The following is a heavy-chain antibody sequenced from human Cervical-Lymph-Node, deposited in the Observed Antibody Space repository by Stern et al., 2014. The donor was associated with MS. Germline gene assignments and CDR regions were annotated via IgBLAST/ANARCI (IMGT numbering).Heavy chain of an antibody. Sequence: QLQLQESGPGLVKPSETLSLTCTVSGGSLSSSSYYWGWIRQPPGKGLECIGAIYYSGTTFYNPSLKSRVTISIDTTKKQFSLTLSSVTAADTAVYYCARHSISFLGATPVGWLDPWGQGALVTVSS. CDR3: ARHSISFLGATPVGWLDP. V-gene: IGHV4-39*01. CDR2: IYYSGTT. J-gene: IGHJ5*02. D-gene: IGHD1-26*01. CDR1: GGSLSSSSYY.